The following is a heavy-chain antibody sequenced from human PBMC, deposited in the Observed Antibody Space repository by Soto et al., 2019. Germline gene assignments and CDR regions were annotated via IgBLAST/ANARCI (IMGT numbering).Heavy chain of an antibody. CDR1: GFTFSSYA. J-gene: IGHJ6*02. Sequence: QVQLVESGGGVVQPGRSLRLSCAASGFTFSSYAMHWVGQAPGKRLEWVAVISYDGSNKYYADSVKGRFTISRDNSKNTLYLQMNSLRAEDTAVYYCARHSRSADYGSGSYYLGGYYGMDVWGQGTTVTVSS. D-gene: IGHD3-10*01. CDR3: ARHSRSADYGSGSYYLGGYYGMDV. CDR2: ISYDGSNK. V-gene: IGHV3-30-3*01.